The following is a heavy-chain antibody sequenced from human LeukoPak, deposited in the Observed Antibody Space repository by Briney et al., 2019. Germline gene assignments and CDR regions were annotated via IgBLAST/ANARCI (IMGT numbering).Heavy chain of an antibody. Sequence: PGGSLRLSCSASGFTFSLYAMHWVRQAPGRGLEYVSAVTSNGGSTYYADSVKGRFTISKDNSKNTLYLHMSTLRPEDTAVYYCAYSSGYYHWGQGTLVTVSS. D-gene: IGHD3-22*01. CDR1: GFTFSLYA. CDR2: VTSNGGST. J-gene: IGHJ1*01. V-gene: IGHV3-64D*06. CDR3: AYSSGYYH.